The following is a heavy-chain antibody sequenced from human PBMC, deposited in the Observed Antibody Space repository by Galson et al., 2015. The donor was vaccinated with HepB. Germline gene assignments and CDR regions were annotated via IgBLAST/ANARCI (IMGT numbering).Heavy chain of an antibody. CDR2: INHSGST. V-gene: IGHV4-34*01. CDR1: GGSFSGYY. J-gene: IGHJ4*02. D-gene: IGHD3-16*02. Sequence: ETLSLTCAVYGGSFSGYYWSWIRQPPGKGLGWNGEINHSGSTNYNPSLKSRNTISVDTSKNQFSLKVSSVTAADTAVYYCARVGGYDYIWGSYRDLEYYFDYWGQGTLVTVSS. CDR3: ARVGGYDYIWGSYRDLEYYFDY.